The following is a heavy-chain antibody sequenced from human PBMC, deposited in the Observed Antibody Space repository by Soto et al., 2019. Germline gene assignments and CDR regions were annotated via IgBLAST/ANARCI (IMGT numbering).Heavy chain of an antibody. D-gene: IGHD5-12*01. Sequence: EVQLLESGGGLVQPGGSLRLSCAASGFTFSSYSMSWVRQAPGKGLECVSAISGSGGSTYYADSVKGRFTISRDNSKNTLYLKMHSLRAEDTAVYYCAKDPRGMATIPLHYWGQGTLVTVYS. V-gene: IGHV3-23*01. CDR3: AKDPRGMATIPLHY. J-gene: IGHJ4*02. CDR1: GFTFSSYS. CDR2: ISGSGGST.